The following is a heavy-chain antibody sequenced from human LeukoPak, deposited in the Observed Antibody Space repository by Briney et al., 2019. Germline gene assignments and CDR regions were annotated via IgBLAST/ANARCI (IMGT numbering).Heavy chain of an antibody. CDR2: IKEDGSAK. V-gene: IGHV3-7*04. J-gene: IGHJ4*02. CDR3: ARDSPGYGAYDLG. Sequence: SGGSLRLSCAASGFTFSSYWMSWVRQAPGKGLEWVANIKEDGSAKYSVDSVKGRFTISRDNAKNTLYLQMNSLRAEDTAVYYSARDSPGYGAYDLGWGQGTLVTVSS. CDR1: GFTFSSYW. D-gene: IGHD5-12*01.